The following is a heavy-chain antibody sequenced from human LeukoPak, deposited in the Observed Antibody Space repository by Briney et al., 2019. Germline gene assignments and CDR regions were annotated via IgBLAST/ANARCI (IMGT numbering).Heavy chain of an antibody. Sequence: PSETLSLTCTVSGGSISSYYWSWIRQPPGKGLEWIGYIYYSGSTNYNPSLKSRVTISVDTSKNHFSLKLSSVTAADTAVYYCARADGYSGSYYAFDIWGQGTMVTVSS. D-gene: IGHD1-26*01. CDR1: GGSISSYY. CDR2: IYYSGST. V-gene: IGHV4-59*01. CDR3: ARADGYSGSYYAFDI. J-gene: IGHJ3*02.